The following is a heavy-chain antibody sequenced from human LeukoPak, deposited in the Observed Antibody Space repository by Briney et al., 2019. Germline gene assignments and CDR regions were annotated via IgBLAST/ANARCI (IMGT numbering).Heavy chain of an antibody. CDR1: GFTFSSYA. CDR2: ISGSGGST. V-gene: IGHV3-23*01. D-gene: IGHD3-16*02. J-gene: IGHJ4*02. CDR3: AKPLLRFGELSLGY. Sequence: GGSLRLSCAASGFTFSSYAMSWVRQAPGKGLEWVSAISGSGGSTYYADSVKGRFTISRDNSKNTLYLQMNSLRAEDTAVYYCAKPLLRFGELSLGYWGQGTLVTVSS.